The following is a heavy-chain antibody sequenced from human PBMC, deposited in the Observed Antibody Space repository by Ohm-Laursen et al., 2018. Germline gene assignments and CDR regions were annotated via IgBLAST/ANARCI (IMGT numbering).Heavy chain of an antibody. J-gene: IGHJ4*02. CDR2: ISYRGST. D-gene: IGHD2-2*02. CDR1: GGSVSSGSYY. Sequence: SDTLSLTCTVSGGSVSSGSYYWSWIRQPPGKGLEWIGYISYRGSTNYNPSLKSRVAISVDTSKNQFSLRLSSVTAADTAVYYCASLYCSRTSCYTGGWGQGTLVTVSS. V-gene: IGHV4-61*01. CDR3: ASLYCSRTSCYTGG.